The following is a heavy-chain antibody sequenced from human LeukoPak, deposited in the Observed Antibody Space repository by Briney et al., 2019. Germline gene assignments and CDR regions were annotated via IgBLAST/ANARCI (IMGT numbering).Heavy chain of an antibody. Sequence: SETLSLTCTVSGGSISSGDYYWSWIRQHPEKGLEWIGYTFYSGSTYYNPSLRSRVTISVDTSKDQFSLKLNSVTAADTAVYYCARAIRGRMIVVPVDTRFDPWGQGTLVTVSS. CDR1: GGSISSGDYY. D-gene: IGHD3-22*01. CDR2: TFYSGST. CDR3: ARAIRGRMIVVPVDTRFDP. V-gene: IGHV4-31*03. J-gene: IGHJ5*02.